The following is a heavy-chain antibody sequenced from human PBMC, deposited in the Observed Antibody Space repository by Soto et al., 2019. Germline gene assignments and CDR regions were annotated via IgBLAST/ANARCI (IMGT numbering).Heavy chain of an antibody. CDR2: IYYSGST. CDR1: GGSISSGDYY. V-gene: IGHV4-30-4*01. D-gene: IGHD2-21*02. CDR3: ASESRAYCGGDCYSLYYYYGMDV. Sequence: TLSLTCTVSGGSISSGDYYWSWIRQPPGKGLEGIGYIYYSGSTYYNPSLKSRVTISVDTSKNQFSLKLSSVTDADTAVYYCASESRAYCGGDCYSLYYYYGMDVWGQGTTVTVSS. J-gene: IGHJ6*02.